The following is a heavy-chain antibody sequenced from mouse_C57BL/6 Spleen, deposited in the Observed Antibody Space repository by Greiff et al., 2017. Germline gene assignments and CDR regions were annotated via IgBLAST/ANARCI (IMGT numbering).Heavy chain of an antibody. Sequence: DVMLVESGGGLVKPGGSLKLSCAASGFTFSDYGMHWVRQAPEKGLEWVAYISSGSSTIYYADTVKGRFTISRDNAKNTLFLQMTSLRSEDTAMYYCARRSPRGYYAMDYWGQGTSVTVSS. CDR1: GFTFSDYG. V-gene: IGHV5-17*01. J-gene: IGHJ4*01. CDR3: ARRSPRGYYAMDY. CDR2: ISSGSSTI.